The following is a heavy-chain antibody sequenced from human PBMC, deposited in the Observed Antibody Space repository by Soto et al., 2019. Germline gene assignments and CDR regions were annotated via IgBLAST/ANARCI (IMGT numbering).Heavy chain of an antibody. J-gene: IGHJ5*02. Sequence: QITLKESGPTLVRPTETLTLTCTFSGFSLSTSGVGVGWIRQPPGKALEWLALIYWDDDKRSSPSLKSSLTITKDTSKNQVVLTMTNMGPVDTATYYCAHIRVPYQLLISWFDPWGQGTLVTVSS. CDR3: AHIRVPYQLLISWFDP. CDR2: IYWDDDK. CDR1: GFSLSTSGVG. D-gene: IGHD2-21*02. V-gene: IGHV2-5*02.